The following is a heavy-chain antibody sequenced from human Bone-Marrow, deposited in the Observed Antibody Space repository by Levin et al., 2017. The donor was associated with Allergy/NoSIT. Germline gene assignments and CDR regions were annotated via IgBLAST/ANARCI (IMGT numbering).Heavy chain of an antibody. CDR1: GFTFDDYG. Sequence: PGGSLRLSCAASGFTFDDYGMSWVRQAPGKGLEWVSGINWNGGSTGYADSVKGRFTISRDNAKNSLYLQMNSLRAEDTALYYCARAPYYYGSGSYFQHWGQGTLVTVSS. CDR3: ARAPYYYGSGSYFQH. J-gene: IGHJ1*01. CDR2: INWNGGST. V-gene: IGHV3-20*04. D-gene: IGHD3-10*01.